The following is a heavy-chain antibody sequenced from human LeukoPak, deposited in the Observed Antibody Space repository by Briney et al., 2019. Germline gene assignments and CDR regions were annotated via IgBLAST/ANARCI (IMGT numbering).Heavy chain of an antibody. D-gene: IGHD2-15*01. J-gene: IGHJ6*03. CDR1: GFTFSSYA. Sequence: GGSLRLSCAASGFTFSSYAMSWVRQAPGKGLEWVSAISGSGGSTYYADSVKGRFTISRDNSKNTLYLQMNSLRPNDTALYYCAKRGQLISGHQYMDVWGKGTPVIVSS. CDR2: ISGSGGST. V-gene: IGHV3-23*01. CDR3: AKRGQLISGHQYMDV.